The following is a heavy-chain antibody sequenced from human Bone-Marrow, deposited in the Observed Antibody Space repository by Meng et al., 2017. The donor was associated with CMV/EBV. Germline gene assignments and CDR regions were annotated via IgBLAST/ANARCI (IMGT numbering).Heavy chain of an antibody. V-gene: IGHV1-69*05. Sequence: SVKVSCKASGGTFSSYAISWVRQAPGQGLEWMGGIIPIFGTANYAQKFQGRVTMTRDTSISTAYMELSRLRSDDTAVYYCARDTASSGWYVDDYYYGMDVWGQGTTVTVSS. CDR3: ARDTASSGWYVDDYYYGMDV. CDR2: IIPIFGTA. CDR1: GGTFSSYA. D-gene: IGHD6-19*01. J-gene: IGHJ6*02.